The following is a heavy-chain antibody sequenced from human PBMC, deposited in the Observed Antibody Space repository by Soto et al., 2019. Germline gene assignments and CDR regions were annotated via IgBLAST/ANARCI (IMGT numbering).Heavy chain of an antibody. V-gene: IGHV3-48*01. CDR3: GKVAYSGYYTVDR. CDR1: GLTLSTSS. Sequence: EVQLVESGGMLVQPGGALRLSCAASGLTLSTSSMNWVRQAPGKGLEWLSYIRRHTSVTAYADSVKGRFTISRDSAKNPLYLQMDSLRVEATAVYYCGKVAYSGYYTVDRWGQGTLVTVSS. D-gene: IGHD3-22*01. CDR2: IRRHTSVT. J-gene: IGHJ5*02.